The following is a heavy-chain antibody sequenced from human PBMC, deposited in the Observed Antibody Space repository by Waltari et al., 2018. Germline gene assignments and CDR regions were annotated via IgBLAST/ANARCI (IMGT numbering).Heavy chain of an antibody. CDR2: IIPIFGTA. J-gene: IGHJ4*02. Sequence: QVQLVQSGAEVKKPGSSVKVSCQDSGGTLRSSAISWVRQAPVQGLEWMGGIIPIFGTANYAQKFQGRVTITTDESTSTAYMELSSLRSEDTAVYYCASLAVAGTSHLGQGTLVTVSS. CDR1: GGTLRSSA. V-gene: IGHV1-69*05. CDR3: ASLAVAGTSH. D-gene: IGHD6-19*01.